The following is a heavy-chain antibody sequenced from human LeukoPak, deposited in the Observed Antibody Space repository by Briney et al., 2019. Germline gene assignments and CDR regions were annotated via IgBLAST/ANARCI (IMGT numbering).Heavy chain of an antibody. Sequence: GGSLRLSCAASGFTFSSYGMTWVRQAPGKGLEWVSAITTSGSTYYADSVKGRITISRDNSKNTLYLQMNTLRAEDTAVYYCAKRIGYVDYWGQGTLVTVSS. CDR2: ITTSGST. V-gene: IGHV3-23*01. J-gene: IGHJ4*02. D-gene: IGHD3-22*01. CDR3: AKRIGYVDY. CDR1: GFTFSSYG.